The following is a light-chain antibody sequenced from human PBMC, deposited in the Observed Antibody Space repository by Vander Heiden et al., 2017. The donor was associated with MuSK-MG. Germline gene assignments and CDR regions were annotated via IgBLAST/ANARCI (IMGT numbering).Light chain of an antibody. CDR3: QQSYNTPHT. V-gene: IGKV1-39*01. CDR1: QSISNS. Sequence: DIQMTQSPSSLSASVGDRVTITCRASQSISNSLNWYHQTPGKAPKLLIYAASSLHSRVPSRFSGSGSGTDFTLTISRLQPEAFAIYYCQQSYNTPHTFGGGTKVEIK. CDR2: AAS. J-gene: IGKJ4*01.